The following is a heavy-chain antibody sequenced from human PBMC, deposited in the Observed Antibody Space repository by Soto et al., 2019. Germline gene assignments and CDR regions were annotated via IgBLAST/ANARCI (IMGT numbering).Heavy chain of an antibody. CDR3: ARWERGAIDL. Sequence: EVQLVESGGGLVRPGGSLRLSCAASGFTFSYYWMHWVRQAPGKGLVWVSRIHSDGSSTTYAAFVKGRFIISTDNARNTENLHKKSLRLEDTAVYYCARWERGAIDLWGQGTVVTVSS. CDR1: GFTFSYYW. D-gene: IGHD1-1*01. CDR2: IHSDGSST. V-gene: IGHV3-74*01. J-gene: IGHJ3*01.